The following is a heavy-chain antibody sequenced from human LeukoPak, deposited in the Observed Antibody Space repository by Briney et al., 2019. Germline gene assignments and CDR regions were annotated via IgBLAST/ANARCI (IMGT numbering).Heavy chain of an antibody. CDR2: IKQDGSEK. Sequence: PGGSLRLSCAASGFTFSSYWMSWVRQAPGKGLEWVANIKQDGSEKYYVDSVKGRFTISRDNAKNSLYLQMNSLRAEDTAVYYCASHRREWLQSVQIFDYWGQGTLVTVSS. D-gene: IGHD5-12*01. V-gene: IGHV3-7*03. CDR3: ASHRREWLQSVQIFDY. J-gene: IGHJ4*02. CDR1: GFTFSSYW.